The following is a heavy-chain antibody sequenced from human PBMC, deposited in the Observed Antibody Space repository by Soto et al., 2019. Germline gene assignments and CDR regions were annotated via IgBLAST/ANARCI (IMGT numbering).Heavy chain of an antibody. V-gene: IGHV4-4*02. CDR2: IYQSGST. CDR1: GGAISSGCW. D-gene: IGHD2-2*01. CDR3: ASSTVVVIGQSAY. J-gene: IGHJ4*02. Sequence: QVQLQESGPGLVKPSGTLSLTCAVCGGAISSGCWWRWVRQPPGKGLVWIGEIYQSGSTNYNPSLKSRVSISVDKPKYQVSLRLSSVTAADAAVSYCASSTVVVIGQSAYLGQGTLVTVSS.